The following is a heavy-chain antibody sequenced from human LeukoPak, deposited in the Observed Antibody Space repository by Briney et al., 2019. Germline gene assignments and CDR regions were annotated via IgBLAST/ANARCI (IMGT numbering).Heavy chain of an antibody. CDR2: IYSGGST. CDR3: ARGFQYGSGSYPYSL. Sequence: GGSLRLSCAASGFTVSNNYMSWVRQAPGKGLGWVSVIYSGGSTYYADSVKSRFTISRDIYKNTLYLQMNTLRAEDTAVYYCARGFQYGSGSYPYSLWGQGTLVTVSS. V-gene: IGHV3-66*01. D-gene: IGHD3-10*01. CDR1: GFTVSNNY. J-gene: IGHJ4*02.